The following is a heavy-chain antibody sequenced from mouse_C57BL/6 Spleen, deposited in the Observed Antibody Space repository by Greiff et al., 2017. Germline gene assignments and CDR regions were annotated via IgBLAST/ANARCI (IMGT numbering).Heavy chain of an antibody. CDR2: INPGSGGT. CDR1: GYAFTHYL. Sequence: QVQLQQSGAELVRPGTSVKVSCKASGYAFTHYLIEWVKQRPGQGLEWIGVINPGSGGTNYNEKFKGKATLTADKSSSTAYMQLRSLTSEDSSVYFCSRGYDGPAWFAYWGQGTLVTVSA. V-gene: IGHV1-54*01. D-gene: IGHD2-2*01. CDR3: SRGYDGPAWFAY. J-gene: IGHJ3*01.